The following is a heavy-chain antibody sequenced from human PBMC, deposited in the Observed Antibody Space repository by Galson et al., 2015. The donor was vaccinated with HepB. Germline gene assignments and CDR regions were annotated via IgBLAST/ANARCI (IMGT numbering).Heavy chain of an antibody. CDR3: AKDITVTSAYFDY. CDR1: GFTFSSYA. D-gene: IGHD4-17*01. V-gene: IGHV3-23*01. J-gene: IGHJ4*02. Sequence: SLRLSCAASGFTFSSYAMSWVRQAPGKGLEWVSSISDSGGSTYYADSVKGRFTISRDNSKNTLYLQMNSLRAEDTAIYYCAKDITVTSAYFDYWGQGTLVTVSS. CDR2: ISDSGGST.